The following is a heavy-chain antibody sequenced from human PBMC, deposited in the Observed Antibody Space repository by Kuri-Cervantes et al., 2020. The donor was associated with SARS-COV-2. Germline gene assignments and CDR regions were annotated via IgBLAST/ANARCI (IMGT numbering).Heavy chain of an antibody. D-gene: IGHD3-3*01. CDR1: GGSVSSDSYY. CDR2: IYYSGST. V-gene: IGHV4-31*03. CDR3: ARAGAFITIFGVVILSAGFDP. J-gene: IGHJ5*02. Sequence: LRLSCTVSGGSVSSDSYYWSWIRQPPGKGLDWIGYIYYSGSTYYNPSLKSRVTISVDTSKNQFSLKLSSVTAADTAVYYCARAGAFITIFGVVILSAGFDPWGQGTLVTVSS.